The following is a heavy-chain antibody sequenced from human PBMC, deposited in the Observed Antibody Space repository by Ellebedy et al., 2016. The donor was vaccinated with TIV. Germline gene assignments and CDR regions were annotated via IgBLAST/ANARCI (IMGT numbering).Heavy chain of an antibody. V-gene: IGHV3-43D*03. CDR2: LSWDGGNT. CDR3: VKGTRKSVTTSLDY. Sequence: GESLKISCAASGFTFDDFAMHWVRQAPGKGLEWVSLLSWDGGNTNYADSARCRFTISRDNGKDSLYLQMNSLRPKDTAIYYCVKGTRKSVTTSLDYWGQGTLVTVSS. D-gene: IGHD4-17*01. J-gene: IGHJ4*02. CDR1: GFTFDDFA.